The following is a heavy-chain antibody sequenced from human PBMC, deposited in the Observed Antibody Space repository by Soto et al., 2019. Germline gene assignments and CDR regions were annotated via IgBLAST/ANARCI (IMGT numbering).Heavy chain of an antibody. D-gene: IGHD1-26*01. CDR3: ARYSGSYVCDY. J-gene: IGHJ4*02. V-gene: IGHV3-53*02. CDR2: IYSGGST. Sequence: EVQLVETGGGLIQPGGSLRLSCAASGFTVSSNYMSSVRQAPGKGLEWVSVIYSGGSTYYVDSVKGRFTISRDNSKNTLYLQMNSLRAEDTAVYYCARYSGSYVCDYWGQGTLVTVSS. CDR1: GFTVSSNY.